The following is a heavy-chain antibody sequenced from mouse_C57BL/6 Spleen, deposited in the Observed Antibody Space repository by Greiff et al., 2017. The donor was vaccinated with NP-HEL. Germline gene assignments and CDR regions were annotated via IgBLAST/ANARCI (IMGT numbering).Heavy chain of an antibody. CDR3: ARQSSGFPY. Sequence: EVKLVESGGDLVKPGGSLKLSCAASGFTFSSYGMSWVRQTPDKRLEWVATISSGGSYTYYPDSVKGRFTISRDNANNTLYLQMSSLKSEDTAMYYCARQSSGFPYWGQGTTLTVSS. CDR1: GFTFSSYG. CDR2: ISSGGSYT. D-gene: IGHD3-2*02. J-gene: IGHJ2*01. V-gene: IGHV5-6*01.